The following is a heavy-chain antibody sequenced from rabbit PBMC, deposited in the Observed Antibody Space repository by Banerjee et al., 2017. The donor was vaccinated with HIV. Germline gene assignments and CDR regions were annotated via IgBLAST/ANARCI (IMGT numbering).Heavy chain of an antibody. V-gene: IGHV1S47*01. CDR3: ASFVGSGWGSFNL. Sequence: QEQLVESGGGLVTLGGSLKLSCKASGIDFSSYGFSWVRQAPGKGLEWIAYIYPDYGSTDYASWVNGRFTISLDNAQNTVFLQMTSLTAADTATYFCASFVGSGWGSFNLWGPGTLVTVS. CDR2: IYPDYGST. D-gene: IGHD4-1*01. J-gene: IGHJ4*01. CDR1: GIDFSSYG.